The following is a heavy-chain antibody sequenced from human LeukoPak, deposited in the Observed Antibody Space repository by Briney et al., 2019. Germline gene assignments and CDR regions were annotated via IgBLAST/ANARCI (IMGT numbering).Heavy chain of an antibody. CDR3: AREVGRSSGWFDY. J-gene: IGHJ4*02. D-gene: IGHD6-19*01. Sequence: GGSLRLSCAASGFTFSDYYMSWIRQAPGKGLEWVSYISSSSSYTNYADSVKGRFTISRDNAKNSLYLQMNSLRAEDTAVYYCAREVGRSSGWFDYWGQGTLVTVSS. CDR1: GFTFSDYY. V-gene: IGHV3-11*06. CDR2: ISSSSSYT.